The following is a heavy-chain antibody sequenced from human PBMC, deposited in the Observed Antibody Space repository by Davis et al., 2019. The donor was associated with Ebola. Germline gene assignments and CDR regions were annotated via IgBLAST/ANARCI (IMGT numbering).Heavy chain of an antibody. CDR1: GFTFSSYW. V-gene: IGHV3-7*01. CDR2: IKQDGSEK. J-gene: IGHJ6*02. Sequence: GGSLRLSCAASGFTFSSYWMSWVRQAPGKGLEWVANIKQDGSEKYYVDSVKGRFTISRDNAKNSLYLQMNSLRAEDTAVYYCARDKRELLWGYGMDVWGQGTTVTVSS. CDR3: ARDKRELLWGYGMDV. D-gene: IGHD1-26*01.